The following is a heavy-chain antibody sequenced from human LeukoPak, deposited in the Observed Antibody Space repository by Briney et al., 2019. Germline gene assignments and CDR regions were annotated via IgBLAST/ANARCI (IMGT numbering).Heavy chain of an antibody. CDR1: GLTFSSYA. CDR2: ISGSGDST. D-gene: IGHD3-10*01. Sequence: PGGSLRLSCAASGLTFSSYAMGWVRQAPGKGLEWVSAISGSGDSTYYADSVKGRFTISRDNSNNTLFLQMNSLRAEAAAVYYCAKGTWFGDYPVPFDSWGQGTLVAVSS. J-gene: IGHJ4*02. V-gene: IGHV3-23*01. CDR3: AKGTWFGDYPVPFDS.